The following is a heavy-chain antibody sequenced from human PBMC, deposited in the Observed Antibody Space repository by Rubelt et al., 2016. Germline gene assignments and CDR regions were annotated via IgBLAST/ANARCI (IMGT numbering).Heavy chain of an antibody. Sequence: QAPGQGLEWMGWISAYNGNTNYAQKLQGRVTMTTDTSTSTAYMELRSLRSEDTAVYYCASGESAGDLWGRGTLVTVSS. J-gene: IGHJ2*01. CDR3: ASGESAGDL. V-gene: IGHV1-18*01. CDR2: ISAYNGNT. D-gene: IGHD3-10*01.